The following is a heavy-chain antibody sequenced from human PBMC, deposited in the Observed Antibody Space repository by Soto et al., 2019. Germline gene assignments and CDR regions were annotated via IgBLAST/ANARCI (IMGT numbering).Heavy chain of an antibody. CDR2: ISGSGGST. Sequence: PGGSLRLSCAASGFTFSSYAMSWVRQAPGKGLEWVSAISGSGGSTYYADSVKGRFTISRDNSKNTLYLQMNSLRAEDTAVYYCAKDPRRIAARPHYFDYWGQGTLVTVSS. CDR1: GFTFSSYA. CDR3: AKDPRRIAARPHYFDY. V-gene: IGHV3-23*01. J-gene: IGHJ4*02. D-gene: IGHD6-6*01.